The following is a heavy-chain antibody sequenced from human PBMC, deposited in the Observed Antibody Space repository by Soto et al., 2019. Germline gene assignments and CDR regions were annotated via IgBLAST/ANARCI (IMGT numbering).Heavy chain of an antibody. V-gene: IGHV4-59*01. Sequence: SETLSLTCTVSGGSISSYYWSWIRQPPGKGLEWIGYIYYSGSTNYNPSLKSRVTISVDTSKNQFSLKLSSVTAADTAVYYCARTFRLGELGAFDIWGQGTMVTVSS. CDR2: IYYSGST. CDR3: ARTFRLGELGAFDI. CDR1: GGSISSYY. D-gene: IGHD3-16*01. J-gene: IGHJ3*02.